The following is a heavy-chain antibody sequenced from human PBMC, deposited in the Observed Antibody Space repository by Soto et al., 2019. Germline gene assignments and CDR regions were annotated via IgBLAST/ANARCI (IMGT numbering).Heavy chain of an antibody. D-gene: IGHD2-2*01. V-gene: IGHV3-23*01. Sequence: GGSLRLSCAASGFTFSNYAMTWVRQTPRRGLEWVSSISARGDRTYYADSVKGRLTVSGDNSKNTLFLEMSSLRAADSAIEYCAKDSKSVSVSAARVYGMDVWGQGTTVTVSS. CDR3: AKDSKSVSVSAARVYGMDV. CDR2: ISARGDRT. J-gene: IGHJ6*02. CDR1: GFTFSNYA.